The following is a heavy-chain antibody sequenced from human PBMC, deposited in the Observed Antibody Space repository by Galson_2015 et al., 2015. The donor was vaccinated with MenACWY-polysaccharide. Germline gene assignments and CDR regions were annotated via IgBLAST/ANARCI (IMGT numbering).Heavy chain of an antibody. J-gene: IGHJ4*02. Sequence: SGYTFTGYYMHWVRQAPGQGLEWMGRINPNSGGTNYAQKFQGRVTMTRDTSISTAYMELSRLRSDDTAVYYCARKAPTAKTPPHFDYWGQGTLVTVSS. CDR2: INPNSGGT. D-gene: IGHD5-18*01. CDR1: GYTFTGYY. CDR3: ARKAPTAKTPPHFDY. V-gene: IGHV1-2*06.